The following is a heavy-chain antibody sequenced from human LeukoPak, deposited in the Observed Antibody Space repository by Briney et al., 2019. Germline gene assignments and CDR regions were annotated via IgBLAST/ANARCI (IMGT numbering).Heavy chain of an antibody. J-gene: IGHJ5*02. CDR3: ARDGIAAAGTRNWFDP. CDR1: GYTFTGYY. D-gene: IGHD6-13*01. Sequence: ASVKVSCKASGYTFTGYYMHWVRQAPGQGLEWMGWISPNSGGTNYAQKFQGRVTMTRDTSISTAYMELSRLRSDDTAVYYCARDGIAAAGTRNWFDPWGQGTLVTVSS. CDR2: ISPNSGGT. V-gene: IGHV1-2*02.